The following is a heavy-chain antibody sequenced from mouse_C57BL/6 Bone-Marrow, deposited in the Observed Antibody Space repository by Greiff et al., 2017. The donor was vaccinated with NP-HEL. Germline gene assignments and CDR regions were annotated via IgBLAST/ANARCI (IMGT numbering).Heavy chain of an antibody. Sequence: EFQLQQSGPELVKPGASVKISCKASGYSFTDYNMNWVKQSNGKSLEWIGVINPNYGTTSYNQKFKGKATLTVDQSSSTAYMQLNSLTSEDSAVYYWARGWLLLWYFDVWGTGTTVTVSS. V-gene: IGHV1-39*01. CDR3: ARGWLLLWYFDV. J-gene: IGHJ1*03. D-gene: IGHD2-3*01. CDR1: GYSFTDYN. CDR2: INPNYGTT.